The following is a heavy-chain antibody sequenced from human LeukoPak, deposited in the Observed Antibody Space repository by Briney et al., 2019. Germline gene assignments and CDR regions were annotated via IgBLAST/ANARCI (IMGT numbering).Heavy chain of an antibody. CDR1: GGSISSSSYY. CDR2: IYYSGST. J-gene: IGHJ6*02. V-gene: IGHV4-39*01. Sequence: SETLSLTCTVSGGSISSSSYYWGWLRQPPGTGLEWIGSIYYSGSTYYNPSLKSRVTISVDTSKNQFSLKLSSVTAADTAVYYCARQYSSGWYGMDVWGQGTTVTVSS. CDR3: ARQYSSGWYGMDV. D-gene: IGHD6-19*01.